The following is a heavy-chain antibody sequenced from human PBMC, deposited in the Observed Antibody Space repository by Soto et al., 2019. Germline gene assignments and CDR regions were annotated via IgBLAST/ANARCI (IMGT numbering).Heavy chain of an antibody. Sequence: SETLSLTCAVYGGSFSGYYWNWIRQPPGKGLEWIGEINHSGSTNYNPSLKSRVTISVDTSKNQFSLRLSSVTAADTAVYYCARRYGDCFDFWGQGTLVTVS. CDR1: GGSFSGYY. J-gene: IGHJ4*02. CDR2: INHSGST. V-gene: IGHV4-34*01. D-gene: IGHD4-17*01. CDR3: ARRYGDCFDF.